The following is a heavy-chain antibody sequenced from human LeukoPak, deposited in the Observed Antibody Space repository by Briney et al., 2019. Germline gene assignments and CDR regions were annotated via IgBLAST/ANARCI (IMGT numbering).Heavy chain of an antibody. CDR1: GYTFTGYY. D-gene: IGHD6-13*01. Sequence: ASVKVSCKASGYTFTGYYMHWVRQAPGQGLEWMGWINPNSGGTNYAQKFQGRVTMTRDTSISTAYMELSRLRSDDTAVYYCAGERQQLVQDYYYYGMDVWGQGTTVTVSS. CDR3: AGERQQLVQDYYYYGMDV. V-gene: IGHV1-2*02. J-gene: IGHJ6*02. CDR2: INPNSGGT.